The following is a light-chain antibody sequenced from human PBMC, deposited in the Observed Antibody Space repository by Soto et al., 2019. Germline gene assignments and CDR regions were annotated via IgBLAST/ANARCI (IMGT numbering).Light chain of an antibody. CDR1: SSNVGGDNY. CDR3: SSFAGNNNLV. V-gene: IGLV2-8*01. Sequence: QSALTQPPSASGSPGQSVTISCTGTSSNVGGDNYVSWYQQHPGKAPKLMISEVSKRPSGVHDRFSGSKSGNTASLTVSGLQAEDEADYYCSSFAGNNNLVFGGGTKLTVL. CDR2: EVS. J-gene: IGLJ2*01.